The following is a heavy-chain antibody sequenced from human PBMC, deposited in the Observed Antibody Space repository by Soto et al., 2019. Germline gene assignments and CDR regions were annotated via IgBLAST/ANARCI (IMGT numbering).Heavy chain of an antibody. CDR3: AVTAMVRGEWWFDP. CDR2: IIPINGKT. Sequence: SVKVSCKASGGTFSSYTISWVRQAPGQGLEWMGRIIPINGKTNYAQKFQGRITNTTDKSTSTDYMELRSLRSAVYAVYYCAVTAMVRGEWWFDPWGQGTLVTVSS. D-gene: IGHD5-18*01. V-gene: IGHV1-69*02. J-gene: IGHJ5*02. CDR1: GGTFSSYT.